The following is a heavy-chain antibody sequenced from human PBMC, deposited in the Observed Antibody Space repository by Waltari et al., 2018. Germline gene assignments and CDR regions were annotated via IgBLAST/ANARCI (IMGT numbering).Heavy chain of an antibody. CDR2: KPYDGSTE. Sequence: LVESGGGVVQPGRSLRLSCSASGFSLSGLSMHWVRQAPGKGREWVAVKPYDGSTEYYADSVKGRFTISRDSSKNTVYLQMDNLRPEDTAVYFCARDPHDLWSGSNWFDPWGQGTLVTVSS. D-gene: IGHD3-3*01. CDR1: GFSLSGLS. CDR3: ARDPHDLWSGSNWFDP. V-gene: IGHV3-30*04. J-gene: IGHJ5*02.